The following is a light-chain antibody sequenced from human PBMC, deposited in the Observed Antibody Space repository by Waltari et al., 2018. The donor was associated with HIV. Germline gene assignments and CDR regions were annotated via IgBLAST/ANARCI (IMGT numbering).Light chain of an antibody. Sequence: EIVMTQSPATLSVSPGARGTLSCSASENINTTLHWYQLKPGQAPRLLISGASSRATGIPARFSGSGSGTDFTLNIGTLQSEDFAVDYCQQYNKWPRTFGRGTKVES. CDR3: QQYNKWPRT. J-gene: IGKJ4*02. CDR1: ENINTT. CDR2: GAS. V-gene: IGKV3-15*01.